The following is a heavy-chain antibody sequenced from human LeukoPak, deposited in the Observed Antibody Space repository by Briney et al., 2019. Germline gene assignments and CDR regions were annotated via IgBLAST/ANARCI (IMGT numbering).Heavy chain of an antibody. Sequence: ASVRVSCKASGYTFTNYGVSWVRQAPGQGLEWMGWVSAYNGNTIYAQKLQGRVTMTTDTSTSTAYMELRSLRSDDTAVYYCARVYLDMITGRLSYWGQGSLVSVSS. CDR3: ARVYLDMITGRLSY. D-gene: IGHD3-16*01. V-gene: IGHV1-18*01. CDR1: GYTFTNYG. CDR2: VSAYNGNT. J-gene: IGHJ4*02.